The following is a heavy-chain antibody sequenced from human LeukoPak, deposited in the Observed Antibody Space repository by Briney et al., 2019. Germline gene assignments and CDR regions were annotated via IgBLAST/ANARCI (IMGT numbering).Heavy chain of an antibody. CDR1: GYTFTNYG. J-gene: IGHJ4*02. D-gene: IGHD4-23*01. CDR2: ISAYNGNT. Sequence: ASVKVSCKASGYTFTNYGISWVRQAPGQGLEWVGWISAYNGNTNYAQKFQGRVTMTTDTSTSTAYMELRSLRSDDTAVYYCARQTTVVTPFDYWGQGTLVTVSS. V-gene: IGHV1-18*01. CDR3: ARQTTVVTPFDY.